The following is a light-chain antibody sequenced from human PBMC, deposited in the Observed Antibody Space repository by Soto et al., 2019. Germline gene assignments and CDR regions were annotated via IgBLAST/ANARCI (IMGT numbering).Light chain of an antibody. CDR3: QQTNSYPIT. CDR1: QFIDDF. J-gene: IGKJ5*01. CDR2: AAS. Sequence: DIQVTQSPSSLSASVGDRVTITCRASQFIDDFLNWFQQRPGKAPKVLIHAASTLQSGVSSRFSGSGSGTEFTLTISSLQPEDFATYYCQQTNSYPITFGQGTRLEI. V-gene: IGKV1-9*01.